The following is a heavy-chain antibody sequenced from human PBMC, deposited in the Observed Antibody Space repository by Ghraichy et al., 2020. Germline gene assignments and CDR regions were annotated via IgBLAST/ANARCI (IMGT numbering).Heavy chain of an antibody. V-gene: IGHV4-39*02. Sequence: SETLSLTCTVSGGSISSSSYYWGWIRQPPGKGLEWIGSIYYSGSTYYNPSLKSRVTISVDTSKNQFSLKLSSVTAADTAVYYCARDGYGELLRGGYYFDYWGKGTLVTVSS. D-gene: IGHD1-26*01. CDR3: ARDGYGELLRGGYYFDY. CDR2: IYYSGST. J-gene: IGHJ4*02. CDR1: GGSISSSSYY.